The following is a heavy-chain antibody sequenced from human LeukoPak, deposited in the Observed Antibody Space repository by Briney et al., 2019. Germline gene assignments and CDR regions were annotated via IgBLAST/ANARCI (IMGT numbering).Heavy chain of an antibody. V-gene: IGHV1-2*02. Sequence: ASVKVSCKASGYTFTGYYMHWVRQAPGQGLEWMGWINPNSGGTNYAQKFQGRVTMTRDTSISTAYMELSRLRSDDTAVYYCARDFVRYCSSTSCYDGSYYYYYYGMDVWGQGTTVTVSS. CDR2: INPNSGGT. J-gene: IGHJ6*02. CDR3: ARDFVRYCSSTSCYDGSYYYYYYGMDV. D-gene: IGHD2-2*01. CDR1: GYTFTGYY.